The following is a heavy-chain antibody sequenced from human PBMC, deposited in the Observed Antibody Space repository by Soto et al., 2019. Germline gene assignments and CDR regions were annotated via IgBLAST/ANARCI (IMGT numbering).Heavy chain of an antibody. Sequence: SSETLSLTCTVSGGSISSSSYYWGWIRQPPGKGLEWIGNIFYSGSTYYNPSLKSRVTISVDTSKNQFSLKLSSVTAADTAVYYCAKRGIVGATTAFDYSGQGTLVTVSS. CDR1: GGSISSSSYY. J-gene: IGHJ4*02. CDR3: AKRGIVGATTAFDY. D-gene: IGHD1-26*01. CDR2: IFYSGST. V-gene: IGHV4-39*01.